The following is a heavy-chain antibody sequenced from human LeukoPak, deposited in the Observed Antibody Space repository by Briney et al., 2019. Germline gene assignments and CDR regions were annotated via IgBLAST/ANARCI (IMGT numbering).Heavy chain of an antibody. D-gene: IGHD3-22*01. CDR2: IYYSGST. J-gene: IGHJ4*02. CDR3: ARQREYYESSGYYSFDY. CDR1: GGSISSYY. Sequence: SETLSLTCTVSGGSISSYYWSWIRQPPGKGLEWIGYIYYSGSTNYNPSLKSRVTISVDTSKNQFSLKLSSVTAADTAVYYCARQREYYESSGYYSFDYWGQGTLVTVSS. V-gene: IGHV4-59*08.